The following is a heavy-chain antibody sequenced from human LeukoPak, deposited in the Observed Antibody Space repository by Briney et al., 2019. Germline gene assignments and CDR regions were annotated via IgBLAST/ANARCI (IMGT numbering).Heavy chain of an antibody. J-gene: IGHJ4*02. CDR1: GFTVSSNY. CDR3: ARVRYCSSTSCSNFDY. Sequence: PGGSLRLSCAASGFTVSSNYMSWVRQAPGKGLEWVSVIYSGGSTYYAESVKGRFTISRDNSKNTLYLQVNSLRAEDTAVYYCARVRYCSSTSCSNFDYWGQGTLVTVSS. V-gene: IGHV3-66*02. CDR2: IYSGGST. D-gene: IGHD2-2*01.